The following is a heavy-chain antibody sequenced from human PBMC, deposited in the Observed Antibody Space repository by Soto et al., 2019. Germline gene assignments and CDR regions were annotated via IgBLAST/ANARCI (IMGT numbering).Heavy chain of an antibody. CDR1: GYTFTSYD. Sequence: GASVKVSCKASGYTFTSYDINWVRQATGQGLEWKGWMNPDSGNTGYAQKVQGRVTMTRNTCISTAYMELSSLRSVDTSVYYCARGRYGSGSYHDYWSQGTLVTVSS. D-gene: IGHD3-10*01. CDR3: ARGRYGSGSYHDY. CDR2: MNPDSGNT. J-gene: IGHJ4*02. V-gene: IGHV1-8*01.